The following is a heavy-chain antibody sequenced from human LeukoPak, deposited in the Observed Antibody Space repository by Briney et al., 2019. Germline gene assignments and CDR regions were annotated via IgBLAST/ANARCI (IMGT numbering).Heavy chain of an antibody. D-gene: IGHD2-2*01. CDR3: ARQYCSSFTCYGILGFYFDY. V-gene: IGHV4-38-2*02. CDR2: ISHSGRT. CDR1: GYSISSGYY. Sequence: SETLSLTCTVSGYSISSGYYWGWIRQPPGKGLEWIGSISHSGRTYYKPSLKSRVTISVDTSKNQFSLKLSSVTAADTAVFYCARQYCSSFTCYGILGFYFDYWGQGNLATVSS. J-gene: IGHJ4*02.